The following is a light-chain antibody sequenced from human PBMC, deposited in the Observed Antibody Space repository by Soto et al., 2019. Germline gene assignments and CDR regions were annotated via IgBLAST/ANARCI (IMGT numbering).Light chain of an antibody. Sequence: EIVLTQSPGTLSLSPGESATLSCRASQSVSSSFLAWYQQKPGQAPRLLLYGASSRATGIPDRFSGSGSGTDFTLTISRLEPEDFAVYYCQQYGSSLPFTFGPGTKVDIK. CDR1: QSVSSSF. V-gene: IGKV3-20*01. J-gene: IGKJ3*01. CDR2: GAS. CDR3: QQYGSSLPFT.